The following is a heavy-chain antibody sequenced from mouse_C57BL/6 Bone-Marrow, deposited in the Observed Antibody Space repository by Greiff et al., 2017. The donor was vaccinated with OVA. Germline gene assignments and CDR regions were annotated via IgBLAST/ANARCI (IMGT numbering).Heavy chain of an antibody. D-gene: IGHD2-3*01. V-gene: IGHV5-2*01. CDR2: INSDGGST. CDR1: EYEFPSHD. J-gene: IGHJ1*03. Sequence: EVKLQESGGGLVQPGESLKLSCESNEYEFPSHDMSWVRKTPEKRLELVAAINSDGGSTYYPDTMERRFIISRDNTKKTLYLQMSSLRSEDTALYYCARHRVVTTKDWYFDVWGTGTTVTVSS. CDR3: ARHRVVTTKDWYFDV.